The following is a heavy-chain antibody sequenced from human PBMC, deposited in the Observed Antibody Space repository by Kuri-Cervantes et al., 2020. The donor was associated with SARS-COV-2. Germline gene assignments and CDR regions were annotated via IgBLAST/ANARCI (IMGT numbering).Heavy chain of an antibody. CDR2: VYYTGDT. D-gene: IGHD3-16*01. Sequence: SETLSLTCSVSGGSIRSSSFYWGWVRQPPGKGLEWIGSVYYTGDTFYNPSLKSRVTISMDTSKDQFSLKLSSVTAADTAVYYCARVLRTASFDFWGQGTLVTVSS. V-gene: IGHV4-39*01. J-gene: IGHJ4*02. CDR1: GGSIRSSSFY. CDR3: ARVLRTASFDF.